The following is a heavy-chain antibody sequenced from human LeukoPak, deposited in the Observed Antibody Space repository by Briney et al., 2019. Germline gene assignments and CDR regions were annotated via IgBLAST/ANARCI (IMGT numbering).Heavy chain of an antibody. Sequence: SETLSLTCTVSGGSISSYYWSWIRQPPGKGLEWIGYIYYSGSTNYNPSLKSRVTMSVDTSKNQFSLKLSSVTAADTAVYYCARVDYYDSTLFDYWGQGTLVTVSS. J-gene: IGHJ4*02. CDR3: ARVDYYDSTLFDY. D-gene: IGHD3-22*01. V-gene: IGHV4-59*12. CDR1: GGSISSYY. CDR2: IYYSGST.